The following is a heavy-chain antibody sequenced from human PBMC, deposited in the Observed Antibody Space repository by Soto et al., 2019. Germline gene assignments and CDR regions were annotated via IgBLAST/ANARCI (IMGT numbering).Heavy chain of an antibody. J-gene: IGHJ4*02. CDR3: TAVIAVAGTPFFDY. V-gene: IGHV3-15*01. CDR1: GFTFSNAL. D-gene: IGHD6-19*01. CDR2: IKSKTDGGTT. Sequence: GGSLRLSCAASGFTFSNALMSWVRQSPGKGLEWVGRIKSKTDGGTTDYAAPVKGRFTISRDDSKNTLYLQMNSLKTEDTAVYYCTAVIAVAGTPFFDYWGQGTLVTVSS.